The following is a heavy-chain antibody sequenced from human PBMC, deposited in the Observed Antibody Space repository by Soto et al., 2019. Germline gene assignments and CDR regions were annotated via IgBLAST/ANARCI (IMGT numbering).Heavy chain of an antibody. V-gene: IGHV4-59*01. Sequence: SETLSRTCTVSGGSISSYYWSWIRQPPGKGLEWIGYIYYSGSTDYKPSLKTRLTISVDTSKNQFSLKLSSVTAADTAVYYCARDSPSIAAAGPDYYYGMDVWGQGTTVTVSS. CDR3: ARDSPSIAAAGPDYYYGMDV. CDR1: GGSISSYY. CDR2: IYYSGST. J-gene: IGHJ6*02. D-gene: IGHD6-13*01.